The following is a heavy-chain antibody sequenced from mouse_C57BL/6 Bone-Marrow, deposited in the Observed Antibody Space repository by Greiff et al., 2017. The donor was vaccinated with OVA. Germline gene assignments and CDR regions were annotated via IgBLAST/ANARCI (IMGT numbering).Heavy chain of an antibody. V-gene: IGHV5-6*01. Sequence: EVQLQQSGGDLVKPGGSLKLSCAASGFTFSSYGMSWVRQTPDKRLEWVATISSGGSYTYYPDSVKGRFTISRDNAKNTLYLQMSSLKSEDTAMYYCARHYDYDGFAMDYWGQGTSVTVSS. D-gene: IGHD2-4*01. CDR2: ISSGGSYT. CDR3: ARHYDYDGFAMDY. CDR1: GFTFSSYG. J-gene: IGHJ4*01.